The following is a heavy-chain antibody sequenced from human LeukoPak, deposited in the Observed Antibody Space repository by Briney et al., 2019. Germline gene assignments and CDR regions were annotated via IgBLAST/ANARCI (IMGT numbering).Heavy chain of an antibody. D-gene: IGHD3-9*01. V-gene: IGHV1-46*01. Sequence: GASVKVSCKASGYTFTSYDINWVRQAPGQGLEWMGIINPSGGSTSYAQKFQGRVTMTRDTSMSTVYMELSSLRSEDTAVYYCARRRPRGLDNYDILTGYSPDDAFDIWGQGTMVTVSS. CDR3: ARRRPRGLDNYDILTGYSPDDAFDI. CDR1: GYTFTSYD. CDR2: INPSGGST. J-gene: IGHJ3*02.